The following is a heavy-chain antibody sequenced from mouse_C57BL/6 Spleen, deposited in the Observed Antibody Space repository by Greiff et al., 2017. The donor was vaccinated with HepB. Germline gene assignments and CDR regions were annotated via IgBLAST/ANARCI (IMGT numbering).Heavy chain of an antibody. Sequence: VQLKQSGPELVKPGASVKMSCKASGYTFTDYNMHWVKQSHGKSLEWIGYINPNNGGTSYNQKFKGKATLTVNKSSSTAYMELRSLTSEDSAVYYCARNYGSIWYFDVWGTGTTVTVSS. CDR3: ARNYGSIWYFDV. J-gene: IGHJ1*03. CDR2: INPNNGGT. D-gene: IGHD1-1*01. V-gene: IGHV1-22*01. CDR1: GYTFTDYN.